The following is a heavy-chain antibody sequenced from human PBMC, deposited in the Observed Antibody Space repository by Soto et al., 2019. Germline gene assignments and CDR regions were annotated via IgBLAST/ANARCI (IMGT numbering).Heavy chain of an antibody. CDR2: IIPIFGTA. V-gene: IGHV1-69*13. D-gene: IGHD4-17*01. Sequence: ASVKVSCKASGGTFSSYAISWVRQAPGQGLEWMGGIIPIFGTANYAQKFQGRVTITADESTSTAYMELSSLRSEDTAVYYCARAFGTVTNFDYWGQGTLVTVSS. CDR3: ARAFGTVTNFDY. CDR1: GGTFSSYA. J-gene: IGHJ4*02.